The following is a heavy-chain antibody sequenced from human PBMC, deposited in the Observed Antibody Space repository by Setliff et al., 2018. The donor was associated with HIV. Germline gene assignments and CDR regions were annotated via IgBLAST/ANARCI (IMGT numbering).Heavy chain of an antibody. J-gene: IGHJ6*03. CDR1: GFTVSGNY. V-gene: IGHV3-66*02. D-gene: IGHD3-9*01. Sequence: GGSLRLSCVGSGFTVSGNYLSWVRQAPGKGLEWVSGVYADGRTFYTDSVKGRFTISTDSSTNTLYLQMNSLRAEDTAVYYCVREGWTLLRYVDWLLSYMDVWGKGTTVTVSS. CDR2: VYADGRT. CDR3: VREGWTLLRYVDWLLSYMDV.